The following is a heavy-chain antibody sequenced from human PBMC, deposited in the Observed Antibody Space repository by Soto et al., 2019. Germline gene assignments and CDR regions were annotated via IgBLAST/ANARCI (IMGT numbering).Heavy chain of an antibody. CDR3: ATLLGFSSGGSWYSHVADY. J-gene: IGHJ4*02. Sequence: EVHLWESGGDLVQPGGSLRVSCVGSGYTFSSRAMSWVRQAPGKGLEWVSGIDGGGTTDYADSVKGRFTISRDNSQDTLYLQMNSLRAEETAVYYCATLLGFSSGGSWYSHVADYWGQGTLVTVSS. CDR1: GYTFSSRA. CDR2: IDGGGTT. V-gene: IGHV3-23*01. D-gene: IGHD2-8*02.